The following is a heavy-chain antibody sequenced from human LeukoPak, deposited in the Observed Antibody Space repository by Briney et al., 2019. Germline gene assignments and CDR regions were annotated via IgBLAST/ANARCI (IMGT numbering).Heavy chain of an antibody. CDR3: ARTKVESYGYYYYYMDV. CDR2: IYYSGST. J-gene: IGHJ6*03. V-gene: IGHV4-59*01. CDR1: GGSISSYY. D-gene: IGHD5-18*01. Sequence: SETLSLTCTVSGGSISSYYWSWIRQPPGKGLEWIGYIYYSGSTNYNPSLKSRVTISVDTSKNQFSLKLSSVTAADTAVYYCARTKVESYGYYYYYMDVWGKGTTVTVSS.